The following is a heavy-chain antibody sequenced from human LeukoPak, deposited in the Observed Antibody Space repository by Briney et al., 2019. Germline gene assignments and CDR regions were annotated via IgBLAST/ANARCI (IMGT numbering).Heavy chain of an antibody. Sequence: SVKLSCKASGGTFSSYAISWVRHAPGQGLEWMGGIIPIFGTANYAQKFQGRVTITADESTSTAYMELSSLRSEDMAVYYCARGALYGDYVYFDYWGQGTLVTVSS. CDR3: ARGALYGDYVYFDY. CDR1: GGTFSSYA. J-gene: IGHJ4*02. V-gene: IGHV1-69*13. D-gene: IGHD4-17*01. CDR2: IIPIFGTA.